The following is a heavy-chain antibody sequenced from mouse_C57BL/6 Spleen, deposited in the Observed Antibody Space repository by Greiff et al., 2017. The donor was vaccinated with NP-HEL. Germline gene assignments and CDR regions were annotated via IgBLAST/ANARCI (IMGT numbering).Heavy chain of an antibody. CDR2: IYPGNSDT. D-gene: IGHD1-1*01. J-gene: IGHJ3*01. CDR3: TGDYYGSSPAWLAY. CDR1: GYTFTSYW. Sequence: EVQLQQSGTVLARPGASVKMSCKTSGYTFTSYWMHWVKQRPGQGLEWIGAIYPGNSDTSYNQKFKGKAKLTAVTSASTAYMELSSLTNEDSAVYYCTGDYYGSSPAWLAYWGQGTLVTVSA. V-gene: IGHV1-5*01.